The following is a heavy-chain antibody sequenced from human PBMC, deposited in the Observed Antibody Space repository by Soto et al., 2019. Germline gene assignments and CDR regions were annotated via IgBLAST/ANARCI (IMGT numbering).Heavy chain of an antibody. J-gene: IGHJ6*02. CDR1: GFSLTNGRMG. Sequence: QVTLKESGPVLVKPTETLTLTCSVSGFSLTNGRMGVSWIRQPPGKALEWLAHFFSDAERSYSTSMQSRLNLYKDSSGSQLVLTMTNMAPADTATYFCARMDGDYNYYGLDVWGHGIAVNVSS. CDR2: FFSDAER. D-gene: IGHD4-17*01. CDR3: ARMDGDYNYYGLDV. V-gene: IGHV2-26*01.